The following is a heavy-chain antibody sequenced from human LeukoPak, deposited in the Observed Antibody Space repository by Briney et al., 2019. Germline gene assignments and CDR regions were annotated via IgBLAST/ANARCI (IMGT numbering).Heavy chain of an antibody. D-gene: IGHD3-10*01. CDR3: ARGGLLWFGELYSDY. CDR2: IKQDGSGK. Sequence: GGSLRLSCAASGFTFSSFWMTWVRQAPGKGLEWVANIKQDGSGKHYVDSVKGRFTISRDNAKNSLHLQINSLRAEDTAVYYCARGGLLWFGELYSDYWGQGTLVTVSS. J-gene: IGHJ4*02. CDR1: GFTFSSFW. V-gene: IGHV3-7*01.